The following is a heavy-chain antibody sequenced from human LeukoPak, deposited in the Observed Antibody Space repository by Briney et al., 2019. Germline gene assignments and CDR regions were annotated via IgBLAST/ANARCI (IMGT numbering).Heavy chain of an antibody. CDR1: GFTFSNAW. J-gene: IGHJ4*02. CDR2: IKSKTDGGTT. CDR3: TTSLGEQWPIDY. Sequence: PGGSLRLSCAASGFTFSNAWMSWVRQAPGKGLEWVGRIKSKTDGGTTDHAAPVKGRFTISRDDSKNTLYLQMNSLKTEDTAVYYCTTSLGEQWPIDYWGQGTLVTVSS. V-gene: IGHV3-15*01. D-gene: IGHD3-16*01.